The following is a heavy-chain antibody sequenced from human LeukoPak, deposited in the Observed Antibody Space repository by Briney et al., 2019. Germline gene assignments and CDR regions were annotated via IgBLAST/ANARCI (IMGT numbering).Heavy chain of an antibody. Sequence: SETLSLTCTVSGGSISSYYWSWIRQPAGKGLEWIGRIYTSGSTNYNPSLKSRVTISVDTSKNQFSLKLSSVTAADTAVYYCARDRYCSSTSCRGYYMDVWGKGTTVTISS. CDR2: IYTSGST. D-gene: IGHD2-2*01. CDR3: ARDRYCSSTSCRGYYMDV. J-gene: IGHJ6*03. CDR1: GGSISSYY. V-gene: IGHV4-4*07.